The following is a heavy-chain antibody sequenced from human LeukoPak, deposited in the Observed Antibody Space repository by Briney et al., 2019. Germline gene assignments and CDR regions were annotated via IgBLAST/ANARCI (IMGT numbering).Heavy chain of an antibody. CDR3: ARVRDGYNDAYDI. Sequence: ASVKVSCKTSGDTFTNYHIHWVRQAPGQEPEWMGIIHPDGGGTTYAQKFQARVTMTRDTSTSTVYMELSSLRSEDTAVYYCARVRDGYNDAYDIWGQGTMVTVPS. CDR1: GDTFTNYH. D-gene: IGHD5-24*01. J-gene: IGHJ3*02. V-gene: IGHV1-46*01. CDR2: IHPDGGGT.